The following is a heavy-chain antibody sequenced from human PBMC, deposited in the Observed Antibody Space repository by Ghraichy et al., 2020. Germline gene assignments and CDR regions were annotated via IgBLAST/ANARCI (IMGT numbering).Heavy chain of an antibody. J-gene: IGHJ4*02. CDR2: ISSSSSYI. CDR1: GFTFSSYS. D-gene: IGHD1-14*01. Sequence: GGSLRLSCAASGFTFSSYSMNWVRQAPGKGLEWVSSISSSSSYIYYADSVKGRFTISRDNAKNSLYLQMNSLRAEDTAVYYCARGVPEYYFDYWGQGTLVTVSS. V-gene: IGHV3-21*01. CDR3: ARGVPEYYFDY.